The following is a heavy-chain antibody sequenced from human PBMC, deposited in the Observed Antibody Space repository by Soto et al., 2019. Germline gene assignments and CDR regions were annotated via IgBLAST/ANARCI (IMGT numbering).Heavy chain of an antibody. D-gene: IGHD6-19*01. CDR2: INHSGST. Sequence: QVQLQQWGAGLLKPSETLSLTCAVYGGSFSGYYWSWIRQPPGKGLEWIGEINHSGSTNYNPSLKSRVTISVDTSKNQFSLKLGSVTAADTAVYYCARARGDSSGWYRFHDYWGQGTLVTVSS. CDR1: GGSFSGYY. CDR3: ARARGDSSGWYRFHDY. J-gene: IGHJ4*02. V-gene: IGHV4-34*01.